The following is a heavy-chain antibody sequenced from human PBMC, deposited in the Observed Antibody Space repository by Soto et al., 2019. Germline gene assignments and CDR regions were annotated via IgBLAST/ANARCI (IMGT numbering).Heavy chain of an antibody. V-gene: IGHV4-39*01. D-gene: IGHD7-27*01. J-gene: IGHJ5*02. Sequence: TSETLSRTCTVSGGSISSSRYYWGWIRHPPGKRLEWIGSIYYSGSTYYNPSLKSRVTISIDTSKNQFSLKLSSVTAADTAVYYCARHFWGHPNWFDPYGQGTSVT. CDR3: ARHFWGHPNWFDP. CDR2: IYYSGST. CDR1: GGSISSSRYY.